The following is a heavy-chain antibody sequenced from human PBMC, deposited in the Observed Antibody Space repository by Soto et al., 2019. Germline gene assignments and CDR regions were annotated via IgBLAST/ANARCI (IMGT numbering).Heavy chain of an antibody. CDR1: GFTFSSYS. CDR2: FRSGGDDGTT. CDR3: AKKVNSGPGSQYFDY. Sequence: PGGSLRLSCVASGFTFSSYSMSWVRQAPGKGLEWVSGFRSGGDDGTTYYADSVKGRFTISRDNSKNTLFLQMNSLRAEDTAIYYCAKKVNSGPGSQYFDYWGQGTQVTVSS. D-gene: IGHD3-10*01. V-gene: IGHV3-23*01. J-gene: IGHJ4*02.